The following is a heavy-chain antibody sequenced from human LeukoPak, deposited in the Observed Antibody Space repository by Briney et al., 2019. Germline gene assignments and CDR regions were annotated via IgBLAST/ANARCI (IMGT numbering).Heavy chain of an antibody. CDR2: IWYDGSNK. J-gene: IGHJ4*02. V-gene: IGHV3-33*01. CDR1: GFTFSSYG. CDR3: ASLGGYYDSSGLYY. D-gene: IGHD3-22*01. Sequence: GRSLRLSCAASGFTFSSYGMHWVRQAPGKGLEWVAVIWYDGSNKYYADSVKGRFTISRDNSKNSLYLQMNSLRAEDTAVYYCASLGGYYDSSGLYYWGQGTLVTVSS.